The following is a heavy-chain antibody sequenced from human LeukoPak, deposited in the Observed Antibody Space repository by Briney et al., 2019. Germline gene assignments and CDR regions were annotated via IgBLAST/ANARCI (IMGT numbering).Heavy chain of an antibody. V-gene: IGHV1-69*05. Sequence: ASVKVSCKASGGTFSSYAISWVRQAHGQGLEWMGGIIPIFGTANYAQKFQGRVTITTDESTSTAYMELSSLRSEDTAVYYCARAVAYYDISPPYFDPWGQGTLVTVSS. CDR2: IIPIFGTA. CDR1: GGTFSSYA. J-gene: IGHJ5*02. CDR3: ARAVAYYDISPPYFDP. D-gene: IGHD3-9*01.